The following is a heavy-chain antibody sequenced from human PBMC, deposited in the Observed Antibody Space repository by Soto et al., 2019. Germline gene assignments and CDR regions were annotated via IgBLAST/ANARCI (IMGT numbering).Heavy chain of an antibody. CDR1: GFTFSSYS. CDR2: IWYDGSNK. CDR3: ARFTRWSSVRRNYQSYYEMDV. V-gene: IGHV3-33*01. D-gene: IGHD1-7*01. Sequence: PGGSLRLSCAAYGFTFSSYSMHWVRQAPGKGLEWVAVIWYDGSNKYYADSVKGRFTISRDNSKNTLYLQMNSLRAEDTAVYYCARFTRWSSVRRNYQSYYEMDVWGQGATVTVSS. J-gene: IGHJ6*02.